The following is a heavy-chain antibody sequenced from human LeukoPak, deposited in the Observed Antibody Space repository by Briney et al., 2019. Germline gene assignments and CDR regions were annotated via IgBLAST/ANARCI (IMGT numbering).Heavy chain of an antibody. V-gene: IGHV1-8*01. D-gene: IGHD2-2*01. Sequence: ASVKVSCKASGYTFTCYDINWVRLATGQGLEWVGWMNPNSGNTGYAQKFQGRVTMTRNTSIGTAYLELSSLRSEDTAVYYCARTESVDCSSTSCSYYYYYYYMDVWGKGTTVTVSS. CDR1: GYTFTCYD. J-gene: IGHJ6*03. CDR3: ARTESVDCSSTSCSYYYYYYYMDV. CDR2: MNPNSGNT.